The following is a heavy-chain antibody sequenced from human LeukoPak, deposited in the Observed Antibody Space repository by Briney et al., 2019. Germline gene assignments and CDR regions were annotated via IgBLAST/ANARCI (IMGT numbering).Heavy chain of an antibody. J-gene: IGHJ4*02. CDR2: ISPSGST. Sequence: SQTLSLTCTVSGGSINGCNYYWTWLPQPAGKGLEWIGRISPSGSTNHNPSLTSRVTISVDTSKNQFSLKLNFVTAADTAVSYCARVSYQEGVDYWGQGTLVTVSS. CDR1: GGSINGCNYY. V-gene: IGHV4-61*02. CDR3: ARVSYQEGVDY. D-gene: IGHD2-2*01.